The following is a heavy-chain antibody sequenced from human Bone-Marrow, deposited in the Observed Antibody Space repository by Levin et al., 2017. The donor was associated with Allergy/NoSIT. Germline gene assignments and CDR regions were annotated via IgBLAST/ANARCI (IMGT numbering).Heavy chain of an antibody. CDR2: ISWNGGDI. Sequence: GGSLRLSCEGSGFIFDDFAMHWVRQVPGKGLEWVSGISWNGGDIEYVDSVKGRFTISRDNLKRPLYLEMDSLRPEDTALYYCAKDTATRRFNYYDYWGQGIQVTVSS. CDR1: GFIFDDFA. V-gene: IGHV3-9*01. CDR3: AKDTATRRFNYYDY. D-gene: IGHD3-10*01. J-gene: IGHJ4*02.